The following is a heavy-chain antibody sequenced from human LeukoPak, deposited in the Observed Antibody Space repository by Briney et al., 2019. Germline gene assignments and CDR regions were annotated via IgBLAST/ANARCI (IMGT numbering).Heavy chain of an antibody. J-gene: IGHJ4*02. CDR3: AKDWDDYYGSGNTFDY. CDR2: IRYDGSNK. V-gene: IGHV3-30*02. D-gene: IGHD3-10*01. Sequence: GGSLRLSCAASGFTFSNYGMHWVRQAPGKGLEWVAFIRYDGSNKYYADSVKGRFTISRDNSKNTLYLQMNSLRAEDTAVYYCAKDWDDYYGSGNTFDYWGQGTLVTVSS. CDR1: GFTFSNYG.